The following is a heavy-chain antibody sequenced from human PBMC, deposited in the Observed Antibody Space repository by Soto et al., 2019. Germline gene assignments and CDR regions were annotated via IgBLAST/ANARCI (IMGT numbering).Heavy chain of an antibody. Sequence: QVQLVESGGGVVQPGRSLRLSCAASGFNISNYGFHWVRQAPGKGLEWVAVISYDGSNKYYADFVKGRFTISRDNSKNTLYLQINSLGAEDTAVFYCATPAGLAPAHYYGMDVWGQGTTVTVSS. D-gene: IGHD2-2*01. J-gene: IGHJ6*02. CDR2: ISYDGSNK. CDR1: GFNISNYG. CDR3: ATPAGLAPAHYYGMDV. V-gene: IGHV3-30*03.